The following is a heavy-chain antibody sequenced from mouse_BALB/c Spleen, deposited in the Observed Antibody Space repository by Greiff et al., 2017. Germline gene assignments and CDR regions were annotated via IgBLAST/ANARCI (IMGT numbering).Heavy chain of an antibody. Sequence: VQVVESGAELARPGASVKMSCKASGYTFTSYTMHWVKQRPGQGLEWIGYINPSSGYTNYNQKFKDKATLTADKSSSPAYMQLSSLTSEDSAVYYCARGDRYDDYAMDYWGQGTSVTVSS. V-gene: IGHV1-4*01. CDR1: GYTFTSYT. CDR3: ARGDRYDDYAMDY. D-gene: IGHD2-14*01. J-gene: IGHJ4*01. CDR2: INPSSGYT.